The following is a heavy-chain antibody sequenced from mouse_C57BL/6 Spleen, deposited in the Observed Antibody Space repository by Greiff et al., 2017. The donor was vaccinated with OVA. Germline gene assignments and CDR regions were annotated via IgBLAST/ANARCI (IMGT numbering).Heavy chain of an antibody. D-gene: IGHD1-1*01. CDR1: GYAFSSYW. CDR2: IYPGDGDT. CDR3: ARGDYYGSSFCYAMDY. V-gene: IGHV1-80*01. J-gene: IGHJ4*01. Sequence: QVQLKQSGAELVKPGASVKISCKASGYAFSSYWMNWVKQRPGKGLEWIGQIYPGDGDTNYNGKFKGKATLTADKSSSTAYMQLSSLTSEDSAVYFCARGDYYGSSFCYAMDYWGQGTSVTVSS.